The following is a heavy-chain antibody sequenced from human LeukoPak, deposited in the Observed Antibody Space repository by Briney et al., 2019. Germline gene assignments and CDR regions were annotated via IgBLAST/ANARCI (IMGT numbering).Heavy chain of an antibody. V-gene: IGHV3-30-3*01. J-gene: IGHJ4*02. CDR2: ISYDGSNK. CDR3: ARDGNFYYGPGSYCDY. Sequence: AGGSLRLSCGASGFTFSRYAMHWVRLAPGKGLEWVAVISYDGSNKYYADSVKGRFTISRDNSKNTLYLQMNSLRAEDTALYYCARDGNFYYGPGSYCDYWGQGTLVTVSS. CDR1: GFTFSRYA. D-gene: IGHD3-10*01.